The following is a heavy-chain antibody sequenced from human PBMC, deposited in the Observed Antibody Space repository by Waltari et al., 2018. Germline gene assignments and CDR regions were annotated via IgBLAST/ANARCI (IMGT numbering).Heavy chain of an antibody. CDR2: MNPNSGNT. D-gene: IGHD4-17*01. CDR1: GGTFSSYA. J-gene: IGHJ3*02. CDR3: ARGSTVTTNAFDI. Sequence: QVQLVQSGAEVKKPGSSVKVSCKASGGTFSSYAISWVRQATGQGLEWMGWMNPNSGNTGYAQKFQGRVTMTRNTSISTAYMELSSLRSEDTAVYYCARGSTVTTNAFDIWGQGTMVTVSS. V-gene: IGHV1-8*02.